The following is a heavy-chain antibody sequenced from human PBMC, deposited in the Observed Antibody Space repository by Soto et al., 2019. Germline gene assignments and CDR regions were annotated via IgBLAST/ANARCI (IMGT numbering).Heavy chain of an antibody. CDR3: AKALSQFFPFDY. J-gene: IGHJ4*02. V-gene: IGHV3-9*01. Sequence: EVDLVESGGGLAQPGRSLRLSCVASGFTFDDHGMHWVRQIPGRGLEWVSGISWNSGSIGYAESVKGRFTIFRDNAKNSLYLEMNSLRQEDTALYYCAKALSQFFPFDYWGQGTLVTVSS. D-gene: IGHD3-3*01. CDR1: GFTFDDHG. CDR2: ISWNSGSI.